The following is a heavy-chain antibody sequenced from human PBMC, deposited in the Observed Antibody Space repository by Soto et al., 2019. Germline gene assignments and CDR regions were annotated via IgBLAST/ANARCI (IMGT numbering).Heavy chain of an antibody. CDR2: IKSKSYGEAT. D-gene: IGHD1-26*01. Sequence: EVQLVESGGGLVKPGGSLRLSCAASGFTFSNAWMSWVRQAPGKGLEWVGRIKSKSYGEATDYAAPVTGRFTISRDDSKNTLYLQMNSLKTEDTAVYYCTTDGLYSEGFDYWGQGALVTVSS. V-gene: IGHV3-15*01. J-gene: IGHJ4*02. CDR3: TTDGLYSEGFDY. CDR1: GFTFSNAW.